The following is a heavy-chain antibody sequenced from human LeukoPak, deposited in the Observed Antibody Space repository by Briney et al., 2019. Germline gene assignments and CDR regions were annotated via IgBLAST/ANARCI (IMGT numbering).Heavy chain of an antibody. CDR3: ARDDGDYEHSLDY. V-gene: IGHV4-34*01. Sequence: SETLSLTCAVYGESFSGYYWSWIRQPPGKGLEWIGEINHSGSTNYNPSLKSRVTISVDTSKNQFSLKLSSVTAADTAVYYCARDDGDYEHSLDYWGQGTLVTVSS. CDR1: GESFSGYY. CDR2: INHSGST. J-gene: IGHJ4*02. D-gene: IGHD4-17*01.